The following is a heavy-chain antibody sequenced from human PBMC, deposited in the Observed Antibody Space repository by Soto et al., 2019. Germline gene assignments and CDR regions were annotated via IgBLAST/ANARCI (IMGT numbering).Heavy chain of an antibody. Sequence: GSGPTLVNPTQTLTLTCTFSGFSLSTSGVGVGWIRQPPGKALEWLALIYWNDDKRYSPSLKSRLTITKDTSKNQVVLTMTNMDPVDTATHYCAHQEHILTGYYDHLHYYFDYWGQGTLVTVSS. CDR2: IYWNDDK. J-gene: IGHJ4*02. V-gene: IGHV2-5*01. CDR3: AHQEHILTGYYDHLHYYFDY. D-gene: IGHD3-9*01. CDR1: GFSLSTSGVG.